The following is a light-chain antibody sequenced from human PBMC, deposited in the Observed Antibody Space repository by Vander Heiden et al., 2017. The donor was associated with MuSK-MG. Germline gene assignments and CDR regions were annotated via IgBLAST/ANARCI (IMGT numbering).Light chain of an antibody. V-gene: IGKV1-39*01. CDR2: AAS. CDR3: QQSYSTPS. Sequence: DIQMTQSPFSLSAYVGDRVTITCRASQSISSYLNWYQQKPGKAPKLLIYAASNLQGGVPSRFSGSGSGTDFTLTISSLQREDFATYYCQQSYSTPSFGPGTKVDFK. J-gene: IGKJ3*01. CDR1: QSISSY.